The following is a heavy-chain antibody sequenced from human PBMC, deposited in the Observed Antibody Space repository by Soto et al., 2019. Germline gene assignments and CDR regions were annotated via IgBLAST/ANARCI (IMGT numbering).Heavy chain of an antibody. CDR3: ARIPRYSFPTSDPLDN. CDR2: IIPIFGTT. D-gene: IGHD5-18*01. J-gene: IGHJ1*01. CDR1: GRSCNTYT. Sequence: SVKCSRRASGRSCNTYTFSCVRQASAQGLEWMGSIIPIFGTTHYAQSFQGRLSITADQSSTTTYMELRSLTSHDTALYYCARIPRYSFPTSDPLDNWGQGTLVTVSS. V-gene: IGHV1-69*13.